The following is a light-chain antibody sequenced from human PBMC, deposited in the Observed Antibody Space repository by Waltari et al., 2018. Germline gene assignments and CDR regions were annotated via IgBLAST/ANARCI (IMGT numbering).Light chain of an antibody. Sequence: QSVLTQPPSVSAAPGQMVSISCSGSSSNIGINSVSWYQKLPETAPKLLIYENFQRPSGIPHRFYGSKSGTSATLDITGLQPGDEGDYYCATWDSSLSAGVFGTGTKVTVL. CDR3: ATWDSSLSAGV. V-gene: IGLV1-51*01. CDR2: ENF. CDR1: SSNIGINS. J-gene: IGLJ1*01.